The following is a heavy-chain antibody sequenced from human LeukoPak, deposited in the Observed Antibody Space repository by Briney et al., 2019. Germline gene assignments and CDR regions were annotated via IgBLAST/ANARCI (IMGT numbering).Heavy chain of an antibody. CDR1: GFTVSSNY. J-gene: IGHJ5*01. V-gene: IGHV3-53*01. CDR3: AREPTYSSSWYTTCDS. CDR2: IYSGGST. D-gene: IGHD6-13*01. Sequence: PGGSLRLSCAASGFTVSSNYMSWVRQAPGKGLEWVSVIYSGGSTYYADSVKGRFTISRDNSKSTLYIQMNSLRAEDTAVYYCAREPTYSSSWYTTCDSWGQGTLVTVSS.